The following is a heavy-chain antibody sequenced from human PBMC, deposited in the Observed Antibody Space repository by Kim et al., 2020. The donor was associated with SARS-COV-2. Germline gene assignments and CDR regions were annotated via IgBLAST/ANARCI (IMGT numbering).Heavy chain of an antibody. J-gene: IGHJ4*02. Sequence: GGSLRLSCEASAFIFSSYGMGWVRQAPGKGLAWVAPVSGGGDTSYYADSVKGRFTISRDNSTNTLYLHMNSLRAEDTAVYYCAKSYVGRYDYWGQGTLVTVSS. D-gene: IGHD3-16*01. CDR3: AKSYVGRYDY. V-gene: IGHV3-23*01. CDR2: VSGGGDTS. CDR1: AFIFSSYG.